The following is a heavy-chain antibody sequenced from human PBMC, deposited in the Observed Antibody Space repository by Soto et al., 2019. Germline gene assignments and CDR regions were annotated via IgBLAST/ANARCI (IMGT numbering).Heavy chain of an antibody. CDR3: AGGDSSGLYVPWFDP. J-gene: IGHJ5*02. CDR1: GYTFTTYG. Sequence: QVQLVQSGAEVKKPGASVKVSCKASGYTFTTYGITWVRQAPGQGLEWMGWISAYSGNTNYAQKLQGRVTMTTDTTRSTGYMELRGLRSGDTAVYYCAGGDSSGLYVPWFDPWGQGTPVPVSS. D-gene: IGHD6-19*01. CDR2: ISAYSGNT. V-gene: IGHV1-18*01.